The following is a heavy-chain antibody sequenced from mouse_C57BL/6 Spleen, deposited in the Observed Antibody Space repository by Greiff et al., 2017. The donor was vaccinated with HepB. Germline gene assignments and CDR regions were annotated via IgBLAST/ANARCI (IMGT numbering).Heavy chain of an antibody. Sequence: VQLQQSGAELVKPGASVKISCKASGYAFSSYWMNWVKQRPGKGLEWIGQIYPGDGDTNYNGKFKGKATLTAAKSSSTAYMQLSSLTSEDSAVYFWAIYYYGSSYEGYFDVWGTGTTVTVSS. J-gene: IGHJ1*03. CDR2: IYPGDGDT. D-gene: IGHD1-1*01. CDR1: GYAFSSYW. CDR3: AIYYYGSSYEGYFDV. V-gene: IGHV1-80*01.